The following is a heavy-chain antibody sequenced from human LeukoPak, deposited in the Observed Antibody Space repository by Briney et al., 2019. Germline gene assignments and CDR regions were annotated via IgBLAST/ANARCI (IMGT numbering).Heavy chain of an antibody. D-gene: IGHD5-18*01. CDR2: IQSDGSKQ. J-gene: IGHJ5*02. CDR1: GFTFSTFG. V-gene: IGHV3-33*01. Sequence: GGSLRLSCATAGFTFSTFGIHWVRQTPGRGLEWAAAIQSDGSKQYYGDSVKGRFTISRDSSKNTVYLQMNSLRDEDTAVYYCARDVDTSSHSSQLDPWGQGTLVTVSS. CDR3: ARDVDTSSHSSQLDP.